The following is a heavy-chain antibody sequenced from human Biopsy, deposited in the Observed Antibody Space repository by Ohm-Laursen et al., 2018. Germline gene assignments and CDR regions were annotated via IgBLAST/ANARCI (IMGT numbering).Heavy chain of an antibody. V-gene: IGHV4-31*03. CDR3: AGLVTGFIDP. CDR1: GGSISSGGYY. D-gene: IGHD3-9*01. Sequence: TLSLTCTVSGGSISSGGYYWGWLRQHPGQGLEWIGHMYYSGSTYYNPSLKSRITISVDTSKNQFSLKLSSVTAADTAVYYCAGLVTGFIDPWGQGTLVTVSS. J-gene: IGHJ5*02. CDR2: MYYSGST.